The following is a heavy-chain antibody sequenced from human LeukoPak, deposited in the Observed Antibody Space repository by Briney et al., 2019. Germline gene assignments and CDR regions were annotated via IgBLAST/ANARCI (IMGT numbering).Heavy chain of an antibody. CDR2: IRYDGSNK. Sequence: GGSLRLSCAASGFTFSSYGMYWVRQAPGKGLEWVAFIRYDGSNKYYADSVKGRFTISRDNAKNSLYLQMNSLRAEDTAVYYCARRRDSGSLQHFDYWGRGTLVTVSS. CDR1: GFTFSSYG. J-gene: IGHJ4*02. V-gene: IGHV3-30*02. CDR3: ARRRDSGSLQHFDY. D-gene: IGHD1-26*01.